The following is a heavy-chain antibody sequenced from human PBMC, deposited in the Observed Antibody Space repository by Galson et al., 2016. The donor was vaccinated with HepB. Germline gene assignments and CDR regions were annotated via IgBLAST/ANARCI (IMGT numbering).Heavy chain of an antibody. CDR1: GGSIRNGGYY. J-gene: IGHJ5*02. CDR3: ATVPVPGWFDP. D-gene: IGHD3-10*01. Sequence: LSLTCTVSGGSIRNGGYYWSWVRQHPGKGLEWIGFVYYNGNTYYNPSLRSRMAISIDTSQNHFSLKVNSVTAADTAVYYCATVPVPGWFDPWGQGILVTVSS. V-gene: IGHV4-31*03. CDR2: VYYNGNT.